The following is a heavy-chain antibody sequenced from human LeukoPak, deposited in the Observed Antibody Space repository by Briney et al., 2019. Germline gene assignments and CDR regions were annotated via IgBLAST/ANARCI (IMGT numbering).Heavy chain of an antibody. Sequence: SETLSLTCTVSGGSISSGGYYWSWIRQHPGKGLEWIGYIYYSGSTYYNPSLKSRVTISVDRSKNQFSLKLSSVTAADTAVYYCARADRGVFDYWGQGTLVTVSS. CDR1: GGSISSGGYY. CDR3: ARADRGVFDY. CDR2: IYYSGST. V-gene: IGHV4-31*03. D-gene: IGHD3-10*01. J-gene: IGHJ4*02.